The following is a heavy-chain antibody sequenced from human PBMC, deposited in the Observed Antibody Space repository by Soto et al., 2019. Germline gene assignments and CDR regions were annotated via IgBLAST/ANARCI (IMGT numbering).Heavy chain of an antibody. CDR2: INGDGGTI. D-gene: IGHD1-7*01. CDR1: GFTFSTSW. V-gene: IGHV3-74*01. Sequence: EVQLVEAGGGLVQPGGSLRLSCAASGFTFSTSWIHWVRQAPGKGLVWVSRINGDGGTINYADPVKGRFTISSDNAKNTVYLQMNSLSADDTAVYYCTRGGNYYFDYWGQGTLVTVSS. CDR3: TRGGNYYFDY. J-gene: IGHJ4*02.